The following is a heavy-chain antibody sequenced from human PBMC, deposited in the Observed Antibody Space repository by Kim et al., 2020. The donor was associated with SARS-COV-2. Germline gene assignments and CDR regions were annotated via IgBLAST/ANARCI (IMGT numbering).Heavy chain of an antibody. V-gene: IGHV3-11*01. J-gene: IGHJ4*02. CDR2: GTTV. D-gene: IGHD5-12*01. Sequence: GTTVYSADAVKGRFTISRDNAKNSLYLQMNGLRADDTAVYYCARIYDGGDYWGQGTLVTVSS. CDR3: ARIYDGGDY.